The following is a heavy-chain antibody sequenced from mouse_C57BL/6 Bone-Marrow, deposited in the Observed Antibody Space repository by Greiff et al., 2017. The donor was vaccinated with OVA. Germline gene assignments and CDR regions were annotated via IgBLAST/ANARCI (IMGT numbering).Heavy chain of an antibody. CDR1: GYSFTDYN. CDR2: INPNYGTT. J-gene: IGHJ4*01. CDR3: AKSIVTAGVDY. D-gene: IGHD2-5*01. V-gene: IGHV1-39*01. Sequence: VQLKESGPELVKPGASVKISCKASGYSFTDYNMNWVKQSNGKSLEWIGVINPNYGTTSYNQKFKGKATLTADQSSSTAYMQLNSLTSEDSAVYYSAKSIVTAGVDYWGQGTSVTVSS.